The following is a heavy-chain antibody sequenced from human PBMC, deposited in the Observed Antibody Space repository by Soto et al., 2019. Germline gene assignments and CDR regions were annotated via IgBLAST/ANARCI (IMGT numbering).Heavy chain of an antibody. D-gene: IGHD3-22*01. J-gene: IGHJ3*01. CDR2: IYPGDSAT. V-gene: IGHV5-51*01. CDR3: ARRSYYDSSGANDAFDF. Sequence: VESLKISCKGSGYTFTDYWIGWVRQLPGKGLEWMAIIYPGDSATKYSPSFQGQVSISADKSNNTAYLQWSSLKASDTAMYYCARRSYYDSSGANDAFDFWGQGTMVTVSS. CDR1: GYTFTDYW.